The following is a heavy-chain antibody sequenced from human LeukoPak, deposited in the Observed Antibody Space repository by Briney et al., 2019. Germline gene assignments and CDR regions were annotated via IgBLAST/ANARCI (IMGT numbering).Heavy chain of an antibody. J-gene: IGHJ1*01. CDR3: ARDREDSSWLFQH. D-gene: IGHD6-13*01. CDR1: GYTFTSYK. V-gene: IGHV1-18*01. Sequence: ASVKVSCKASGYTFTSYKINWVRQAPGKGLEWMGWISAYNGNTNYAQKFQGRVTMTTDTSTSTVYMELRSLTSDDTAVYYCARDREDSSWLFQHWGQGTLVTVSS. CDR2: ISAYNGNT.